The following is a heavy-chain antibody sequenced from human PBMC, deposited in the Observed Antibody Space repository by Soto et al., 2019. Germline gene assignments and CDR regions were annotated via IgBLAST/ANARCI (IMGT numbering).Heavy chain of an antibody. V-gene: IGHV4-59*01. Sequence: SETLSLTCSVSGGSISSYYLSWIRQPPGKGLEWIGYIYYSGSTNYNPSLKSRVTISVDTSKNQFSLKLSSVTAADTAVYYCARRVAGTVAFDIWGQGTMVTVSS. CDR1: GGSISSYY. CDR2: IYYSGST. J-gene: IGHJ3*02. CDR3: ARRVAGTVAFDI. D-gene: IGHD6-19*01.